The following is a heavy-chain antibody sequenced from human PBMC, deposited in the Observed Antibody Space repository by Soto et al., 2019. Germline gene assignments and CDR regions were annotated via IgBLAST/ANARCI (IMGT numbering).Heavy chain of an antibody. Sequence: QVQLVQSGAEVRRPGASVRVSCKASGYTFTAYDINWVRQATGQGLEWMGWVSPHSASTGFAQKFRGRITMTTNTTITTAYMELTSPRPDDSAVYFCARGGYSSSWEFDFWGPGTLVTVSP. J-gene: IGHJ4*02. CDR2: VSPHSAST. CDR1: GYTFTAYD. V-gene: IGHV1-8*01. CDR3: ARGGYSSSWEFDF. D-gene: IGHD6-6*01.